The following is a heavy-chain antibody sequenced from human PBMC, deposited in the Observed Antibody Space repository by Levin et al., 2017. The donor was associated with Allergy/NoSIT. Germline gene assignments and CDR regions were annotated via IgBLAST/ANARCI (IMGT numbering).Heavy chain of an antibody. V-gene: IGHV3-48*03. CDR2: ISSSGSTI. Sequence: GESLKISCAASGFTFSGYQMNWVRQAPGKGLEWVSYISSSGSTISYADSVKGRFTISRNNAKNSLYLQMNSLRAEDTAVYYCATSKGSSGLDAFDIWGQGTMVTVSS. CDR3: ATSKGSSGLDAFDI. CDR1: GFTFSGYQ. J-gene: IGHJ3*02. D-gene: IGHD6-19*01.